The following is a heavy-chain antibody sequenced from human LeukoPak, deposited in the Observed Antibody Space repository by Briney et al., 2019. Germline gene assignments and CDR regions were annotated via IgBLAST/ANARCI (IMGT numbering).Heavy chain of an antibody. V-gene: IGHV1-8*03. J-gene: IGHJ5*02. CDR2: MNPNSGNT. CDR3: AGSRQVSNIWFAP. CDR1: GYTFTSYD. D-gene: IGHD1-14*01. Sequence: GPVQVSCQASGYTFTSYDINWVRQATGQGLEWMGWMNPNSGNTGYAQNFQGRVTITSNTSISTAYMELSSLRSEDTAVYYCAGSRQVSNIWFAPWGQGPLVTVSS.